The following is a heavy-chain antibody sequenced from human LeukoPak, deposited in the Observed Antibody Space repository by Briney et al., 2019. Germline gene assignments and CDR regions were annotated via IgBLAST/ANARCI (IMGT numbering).Heavy chain of an antibody. V-gene: IGHV4-31*03. CDR1: GGSISSGGYY. J-gene: IGHJ3*02. Sequence: PSETLSLTCIVSGGSISSGGYYWSWIRQHPGKGLEWIGYIYYSGSTYYNPSLKSRVTISVDTSKNQFSLKLSSVTAADTAVYYCARAAYYDSSGYYLDAFDIWGQGTMVTVSS. D-gene: IGHD3-22*01. CDR2: IYYSGST. CDR3: ARAAYYDSSGYYLDAFDI.